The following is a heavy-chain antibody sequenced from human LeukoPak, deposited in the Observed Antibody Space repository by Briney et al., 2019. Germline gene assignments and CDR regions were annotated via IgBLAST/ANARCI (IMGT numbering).Heavy chain of an antibody. Sequence: GGSLRLSCAASGFTFSKYWMHWVRQAPGKGLVWVSRINSDGSSTTYADSVKGRFTMSRDNAKNTLYLQMNSLRAEDTAVYYCARGGITAMDGCWGQGTLVTVSS. D-gene: IGHD5-18*01. J-gene: IGHJ4*02. CDR1: GFTFSKYW. V-gene: IGHV3-74*01. CDR3: ARGGITAMDGC. CDR2: INSDGSST.